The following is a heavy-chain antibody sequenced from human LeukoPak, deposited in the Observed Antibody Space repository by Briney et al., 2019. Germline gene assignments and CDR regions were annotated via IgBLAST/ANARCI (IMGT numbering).Heavy chain of an antibody. Sequence: GGSLRLSCATSGFSFTDYPMNWVRQAPGKELDWISNIRTTAEGAKYAYYADSVKGRVTISRDDGKNTLYLHMNSLRDDDTALYYCEADIRYAFDYWGQGILVTVSS. V-gene: IGHV3-48*02. D-gene: IGHD3-9*01. CDR1: GFSFTDYP. CDR3: EADIRYAFDY. CDR2: IRTTAEGAKYA. J-gene: IGHJ4*02.